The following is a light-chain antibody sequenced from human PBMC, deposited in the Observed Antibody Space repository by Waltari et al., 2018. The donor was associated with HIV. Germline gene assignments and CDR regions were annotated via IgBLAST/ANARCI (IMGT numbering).Light chain of an antibody. CDR3: QTWDTGPV. V-gene: IGLV4-69*01. Sequence: QLVLPQSPSASAFLGASVTITCTLNGGLSSSATAWHQHQPGKGPRYLMKLKSDGSHNREDEIPDRFSASNSGADHHLTISSLQSEDEGYYYCQTWDTGPVFGGGTKLTVL. CDR1: GGLSSSA. CDR2: LKSDGSH. J-gene: IGLJ3*02.